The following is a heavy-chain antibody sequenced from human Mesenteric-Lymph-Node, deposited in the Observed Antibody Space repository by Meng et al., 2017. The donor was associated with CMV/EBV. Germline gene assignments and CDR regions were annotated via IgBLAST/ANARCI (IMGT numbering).Heavy chain of an antibody. CDR3: AKDVGSWTGTTSGYGMDV. V-gene: IGHV1-2*02. Sequence: ASVKVSCKASGYTFTGYYMHWVRQAPGQGLEWMGWINPNSGGTNYAQKFQGRVTMTRDTSISTAYMELSRLRSDDTAVYYCAKDVGSWTGTTSGYGMDVWGQGTTVTVSS. CDR1: GYTFTGYY. D-gene: IGHD1-7*01. CDR2: INPNSGGT. J-gene: IGHJ6*02.